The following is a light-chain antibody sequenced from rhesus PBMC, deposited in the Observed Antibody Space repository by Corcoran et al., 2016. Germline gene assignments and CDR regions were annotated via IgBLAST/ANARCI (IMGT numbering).Light chain of an antibody. CDR1: QGITKN. J-gene: IGKJ2*01. CDR3: QHGYGIPYS. CDR2: AAS. Sequence: IQMTQSPSSLSASVGDRVTITCQASQGITKNLSWYQQKPGKVPKLMFYAASTLQSGVPSRISGSGAGTDFTLTSSSLQPEDFATYSCQHGYGIPYSLGQVTKVEIK. V-gene: IGKV1S17*01.